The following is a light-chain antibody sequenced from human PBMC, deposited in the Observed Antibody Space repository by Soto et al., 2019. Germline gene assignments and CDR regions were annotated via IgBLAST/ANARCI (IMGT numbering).Light chain of an antibody. CDR3: QQYYSTPQT. V-gene: IGKV4-1*01. Sequence: DIVMTQSPDSLAVSLVERATINCKSSQSVLYSSNNKNYLAWYQQKPGQPPKLLIYWASTRESGVPDRFSGSGSGTDFTLTISSLQAEDVAVYYCQQYYSTPQTFGHGTKVEIK. CDR2: WAS. CDR1: QSVLYSSNNKNY. J-gene: IGKJ1*01.